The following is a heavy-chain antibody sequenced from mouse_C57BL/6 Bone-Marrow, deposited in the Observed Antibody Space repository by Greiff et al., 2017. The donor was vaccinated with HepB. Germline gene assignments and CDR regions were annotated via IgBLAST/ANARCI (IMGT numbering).Heavy chain of an antibody. D-gene: IGHD1-1*01. Sequence: QVQLKESGAELVRPGASVTLSCKASGYTFTDYEMHWVKQTPVHGLEWIGAIDPETGGTAYNQKFKGKAILTADKSSSTAYMELRSLTSEDSAVYYGTRLGYGSSYAWYFDVWGTGTTVTVSS. CDR3: TRLGYGSSYAWYFDV. CDR2: IDPETGGT. J-gene: IGHJ1*03. V-gene: IGHV1-15*01. CDR1: GYTFTDYE.